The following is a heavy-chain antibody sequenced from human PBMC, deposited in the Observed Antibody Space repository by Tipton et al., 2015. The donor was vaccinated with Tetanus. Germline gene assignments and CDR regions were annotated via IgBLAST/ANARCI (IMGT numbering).Heavy chain of an antibody. Sequence: GLVKPSQTLSLTCAISGDSVSSNSAVWNWIRQSPSRGLEWLGRTYYKSRWSTNYAVSVKSRITINPDTSKNQFSLKLTSVTAADTAVYYCARDERYGDYAYWGQGALVTVSS. CDR3: ARDERYGDYAY. CDR2: TYYKSRWST. J-gene: IGHJ4*02. D-gene: IGHD4-17*01. CDR1: GDSVSSNSAV. V-gene: IGHV6-1*01.